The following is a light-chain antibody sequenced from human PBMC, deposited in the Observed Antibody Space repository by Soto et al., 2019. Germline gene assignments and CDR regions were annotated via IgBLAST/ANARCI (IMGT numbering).Light chain of an antibody. Sequence: QSVLTQPPSVSGAPGQRVTISCTGSSSNIGAGYGVHWYQQLPGTAPKLLIYGNSNRPSGVPDRFSSAKSGTSASLAITGLQAEDEADYYCQSYDSSLSGSGVVFGGGTKLTVL. CDR2: GNS. V-gene: IGLV1-40*01. CDR1: SSNIGAGYG. CDR3: QSYDSSLSGSGVV. J-gene: IGLJ2*01.